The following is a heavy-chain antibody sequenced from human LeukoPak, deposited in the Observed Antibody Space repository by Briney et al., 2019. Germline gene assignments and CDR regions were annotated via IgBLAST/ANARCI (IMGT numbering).Heavy chain of an antibody. CDR3: ARVPGNYFPLNF. V-gene: IGHV3-7*03. Sequence: GGSLRLSCAASGFSVSIYWMSWVRQAPGKGLEWVAALKEDGSRQYYVDSVTGRFTISRDNAKNSLYLQMSSLRVEDTAVYYCARVPGNYFPLNFWGQGTLVTVSS. CDR1: GFSVSIYW. D-gene: IGHD3-10*01. J-gene: IGHJ4*02. CDR2: LKEDGSRQ.